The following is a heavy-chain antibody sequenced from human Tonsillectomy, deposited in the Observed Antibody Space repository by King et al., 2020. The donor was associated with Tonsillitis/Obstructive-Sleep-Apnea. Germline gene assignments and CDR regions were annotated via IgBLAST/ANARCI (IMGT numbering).Heavy chain of an antibody. J-gene: IGHJ3*02. CDR2: IKEDGSGK. D-gene: IGHD3-22*01. Sequence: VQLVESGGGLVKPGGSLRLSCAASGFTFSTVWMSWVRQAPGKGLEWVANIKEDGSGKYYVDSVKGRFTISRDNAKNSLYLQMNSLRAEDTAVYYCARVLDYYDSSAYRPFDIWGQGTMVTVSS. V-gene: IGHV3-7*03. CDR1: GFTFSTVW. CDR3: ARVLDYYDSSAYRPFDI.